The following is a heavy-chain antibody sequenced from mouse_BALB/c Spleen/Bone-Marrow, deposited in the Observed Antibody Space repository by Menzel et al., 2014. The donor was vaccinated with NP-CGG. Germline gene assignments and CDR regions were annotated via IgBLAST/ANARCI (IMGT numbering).Heavy chain of an antibody. V-gene: IGHV1-87*01. D-gene: IGHD2-14*01. CDR2: LYPGDGAT. CDR3: ARYYMYDYEMDY. CDR1: GSTFTNYW. J-gene: IGHJ4*01. Sequence: QVQLKQFGAELARPGASVKLSCKASGSTFTNYWMQRVKQRPGQGLEWIGGLYPGDGATRTTQRFKGKFTLAKDKCSSAAYIQLSNSASEDSAVYYCARYYMYDYEMDYWGQGTSVTVSS.